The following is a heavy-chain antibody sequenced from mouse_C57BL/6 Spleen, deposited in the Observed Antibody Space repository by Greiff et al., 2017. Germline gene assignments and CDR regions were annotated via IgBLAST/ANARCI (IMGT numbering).Heavy chain of an antibody. Sequence: VQLQQSGPELVKPGASVKISCKASGYSFTSYYIHWVKQRPGQGLEWIGWIYPGSGNTKYNEKFKGKATLTADTSSSTAYMQLSSLTSEDSAIYYCARDGSSPFAYWGQGTLVTVAA. CDR3: ARDGSSPFAY. D-gene: IGHD1-1*01. CDR1: GYSFTSYY. CDR2: IYPGSGNT. J-gene: IGHJ3*01. V-gene: IGHV1-66*01.